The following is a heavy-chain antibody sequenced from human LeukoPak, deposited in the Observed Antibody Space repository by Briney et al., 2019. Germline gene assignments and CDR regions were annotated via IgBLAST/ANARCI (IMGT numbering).Heavy chain of an antibody. CDR3: ARDRVGIGLMVYAIYWFDP. CDR2: ISAYNGNT. V-gene: IGHV1-18*01. CDR1: GYTFTSYG. Sequence: ASVKVSCKASGYTFTSYGISWVRQAPGQGLEWMGWISAYNGNTNYAQKLQGRVTMTTDTSTSTAYMELRSLRSDDTAVYYCARDRVGIGLMVYAIYWFDPWGQGTLVTVSS. J-gene: IGHJ5*02. D-gene: IGHD2-8*01.